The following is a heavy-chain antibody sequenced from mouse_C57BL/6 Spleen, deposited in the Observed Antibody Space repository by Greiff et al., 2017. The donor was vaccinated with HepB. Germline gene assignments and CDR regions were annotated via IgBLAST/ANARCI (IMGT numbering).Heavy chain of an antibody. Sequence: QVQLQQSGAELVKPGASVKISCKASGYAFSSYWMNWVKQRPGKGLEWIGQIYPGDGDTNYNGKFKGKATLTADKSSSTAYMQLSSRTSEDSAVYFCARWRGRGGFDYWGQGTTLTVSS. V-gene: IGHV1-80*01. CDR1: GYAFSSYW. CDR3: ARWRGRGGFDY. CDR2: IYPGDGDT. J-gene: IGHJ2*01.